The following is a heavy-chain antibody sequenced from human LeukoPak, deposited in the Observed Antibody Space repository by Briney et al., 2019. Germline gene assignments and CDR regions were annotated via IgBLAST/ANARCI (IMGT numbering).Heavy chain of an antibody. CDR1: GFTFSSYA. Sequence: GGSLRLSCAASGFTFSSYAMRRVRQAPGKGLEWVSAISGSGGSTYYADSVKGRFTISRDNSKNTLYLQMNSLRAEDTAVYYCAKDRVAAAGTGSGFDYWGQGTLVTVSS. D-gene: IGHD6-13*01. CDR2: ISGSGGST. J-gene: IGHJ4*02. CDR3: AKDRVAAAGTGSGFDY. V-gene: IGHV3-23*01.